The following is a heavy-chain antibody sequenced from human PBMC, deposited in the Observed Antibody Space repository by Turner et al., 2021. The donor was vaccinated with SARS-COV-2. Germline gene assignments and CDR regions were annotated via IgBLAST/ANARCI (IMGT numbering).Heavy chain of an antibody. CDR1: GGSISSSTYD. CDR3: ARTYYDFWGGYYGTPGYFDY. Sequence: QLQLQESGPGLVKPSETLSLTCTVPGGSISSSTYDWGGIRQPPGKGLEWIGSIYYSGSTYYNPSLKSRVTISVDTSKNQFSLKLSSVTAADTAVYYCARTYYDFWGGYYGTPGYFDYWGQGTLVTVSS. CDR2: IYYSGST. D-gene: IGHD3-3*01. J-gene: IGHJ4*02. V-gene: IGHV4-39*01.